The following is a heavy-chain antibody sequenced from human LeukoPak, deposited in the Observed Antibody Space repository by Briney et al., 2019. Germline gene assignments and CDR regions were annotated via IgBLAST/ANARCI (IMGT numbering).Heavy chain of an antibody. CDR1: GFTFSSYA. V-gene: IGHV3-30-3*02. Sequence: PGGSLRLSCAASGFTFSSYAMHWVRQAPGKGLEWVAFISYDGSNKYYADSVKGRFTISRDNSKNTLYLQMNSLRAEDTAVYYCAKQRPILPHNYDFWSGPLDYWGQGTLVTVSS. D-gene: IGHD3-3*01. CDR3: AKQRPILPHNYDFWSGPLDY. CDR2: ISYDGSNK. J-gene: IGHJ4*02.